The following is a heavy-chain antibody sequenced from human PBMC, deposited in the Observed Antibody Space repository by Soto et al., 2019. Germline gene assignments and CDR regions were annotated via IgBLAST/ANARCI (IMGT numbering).Heavy chain of an antibody. D-gene: IGHD5-18*01. V-gene: IGHV3-33*01. J-gene: IGHJ2*01. CDR2: ISSDGNNK. CDR3: ARGRMQVWFNRDRWALDI. CDR1: GFTFSNYG. Sequence: QVQLVESGGGVVQPGRSLRLSCAASGFTFSNYGMHWVRQAPGKGLEWVAVISSDGNNKYYADSVKGQVTISRDKSKNTLKLKMRRLRAEDTVADEWARGRMQVWFNRDRWALDIWVRGTRVPVSS.